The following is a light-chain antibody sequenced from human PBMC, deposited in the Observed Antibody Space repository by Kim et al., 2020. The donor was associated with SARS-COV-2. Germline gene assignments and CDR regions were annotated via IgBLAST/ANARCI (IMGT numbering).Light chain of an antibody. V-gene: IGKV3-20*01. CDR2: GAS. Sequence: LSPGERATLSCRASQSVSSNYLAWYQGKPGQAPRLLIFGASSRATGIPDRFSGRGSGTDFTLTISRLEPEDFAVYYCQQYGSSPYTFGQGTKLEI. CDR3: QQYGSSPYT. J-gene: IGKJ2*01. CDR1: QSVSSNY.